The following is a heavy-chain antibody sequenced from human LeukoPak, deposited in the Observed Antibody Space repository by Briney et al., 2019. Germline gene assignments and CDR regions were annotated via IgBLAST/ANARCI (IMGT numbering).Heavy chain of an antibody. CDR1: GGSNNIYY. J-gene: IGHJ3*01. V-gene: IGHV4-59*01. CDR2: FHYPGST. CDR3: VRDNMAGLDV. Sequence: SETLSLTCTVSGGSNNIYYWTWIRQPPGKGLEWIGYFHYPGSTKYNPSLKSRVTISADTSKNQFSLNLTSVTAADTAVYYCVRDNMAGLDVWGQGTMVTVSA. D-gene: IGHD6-19*01.